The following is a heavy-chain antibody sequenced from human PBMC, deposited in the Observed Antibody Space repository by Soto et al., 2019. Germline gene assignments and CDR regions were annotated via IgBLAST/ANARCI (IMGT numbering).Heavy chain of an antibody. V-gene: IGHV3-30-3*01. CDR3: ARVDIVATEGDY. CDR1: GFTFSSYA. CDR2: ISYDGSNK. D-gene: IGHD5-12*01. Sequence: GGSLRLSCAASGFTFSSYAMHWVRQAPGKGLEWVAVISYDGSNKYYADSVKGRFTISRDNSKNTLYLQMNSLRAEDTAVYYCARVDIVATEGDYWGQGTLVTVSS. J-gene: IGHJ4*02.